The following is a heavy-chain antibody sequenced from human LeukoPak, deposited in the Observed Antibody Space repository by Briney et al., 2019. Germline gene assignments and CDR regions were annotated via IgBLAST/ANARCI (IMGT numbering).Heavy chain of an antibody. V-gene: IGHV1-2*02. CDR3: ARDRSGYIVVVPAAIRGANYYGMDV. CDR1: GYTFTGYY. J-gene: IGHJ6*02. D-gene: IGHD2-2*01. Sequence: ASVKVSCKASGYTFTGYYMHWVRQAPGQGLEWMGWINPNSGGTNYARKFQGRVTMTRDTSISTAYMELSRLRSDDTAVYYCARDRSGYIVVVPAAIRGANYYGMDVWGQGTTVTVSS. CDR2: INPNSGGT.